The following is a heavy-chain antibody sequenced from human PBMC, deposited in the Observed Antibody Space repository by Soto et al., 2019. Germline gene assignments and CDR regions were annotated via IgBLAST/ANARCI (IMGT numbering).Heavy chain of an antibody. J-gene: IGHJ5*02. D-gene: IGHD3-10*01. CDR3: ARVTSMVRGVIDNWFDP. V-gene: IGHV1-69*01. CDR1: GGTVSSYA. CDR2: IIPMYGPA. Sequence: QVPLVQSGAEVKKPGSSVTVSCKASGGTVSSYAIHWVRQAPGQGLEWMGGIIPMYGPAKYAQRFQGRVTITADESTTTVYMELTSLTSQDTAVYYCARVTSMVRGVIDNWFDPCGHGTLVTVSS.